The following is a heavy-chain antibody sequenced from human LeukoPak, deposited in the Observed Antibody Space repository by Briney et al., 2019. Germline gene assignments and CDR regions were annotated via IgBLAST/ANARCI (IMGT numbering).Heavy chain of an antibody. CDR2: INHSGST. D-gene: IGHD4-17*01. Sequence: SETLSLTCAVYGGSFSGYCWSWLRQPPGKGLEWIGEINHSGSTDYNPSLKSRVTISVDTSKKHFSLKMTSVTAADMAVYYCARASHDYGAYSHFDYWGQGTLVTVSS. J-gene: IGHJ4*02. CDR1: GGSFSGYC. V-gene: IGHV4-34*01. CDR3: ARASHDYGAYSHFDY.